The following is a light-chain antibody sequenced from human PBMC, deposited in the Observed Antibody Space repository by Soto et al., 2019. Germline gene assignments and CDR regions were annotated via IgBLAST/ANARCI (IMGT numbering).Light chain of an antibody. Sequence: DIQMTQSPSTLSASVGDRITITCRASQSISNLLAWYQQKPRKAPKLLIYKASTLESGVPSRFSGSGSGTEFTLTISGLQPDDFATYYCQQYNSYSTFGQGTKLEMK. V-gene: IGKV1-5*03. J-gene: IGKJ2*01. CDR3: QQYNSYST. CDR1: QSISNL. CDR2: KAS.